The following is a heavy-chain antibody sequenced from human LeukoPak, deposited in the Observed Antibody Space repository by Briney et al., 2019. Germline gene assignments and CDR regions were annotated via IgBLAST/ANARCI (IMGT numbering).Heavy chain of an antibody. CDR2: IYYSGST. CDR3: ARYSKPTYYLDY. CDR1: GGSISSYY. J-gene: IGHJ4*02. Sequence: SETLSLTCTVSGGSISSYYWSWIRQPPGKGLEWIGYIYYSGSTNYNPSLKSRVTISVDTSKNQFSLKLSSVTAADTAVYYCARYSKPTYYLDYWGQGTLVTVSS. D-gene: IGHD4-11*01. V-gene: IGHV4-59*08.